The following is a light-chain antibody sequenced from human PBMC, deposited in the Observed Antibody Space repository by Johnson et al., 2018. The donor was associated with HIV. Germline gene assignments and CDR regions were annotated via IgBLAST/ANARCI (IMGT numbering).Light chain of an antibody. J-gene: IGLJ1*01. CDR1: SSNIGNNY. V-gene: IGLV1-51*01. CDR2: DNN. CDR3: GTWDSSLSAGFYV. Sequence: QSVLTQPPSVSAAPGQKVTISCSGSSSNIGNNYVSWYQQVPGTAPKLLIYDNNKRPSGLPDRFSGSKSGTSATLGITGLQTGDEADYYCGTWDSSLSAGFYVFGTGTKVTVL.